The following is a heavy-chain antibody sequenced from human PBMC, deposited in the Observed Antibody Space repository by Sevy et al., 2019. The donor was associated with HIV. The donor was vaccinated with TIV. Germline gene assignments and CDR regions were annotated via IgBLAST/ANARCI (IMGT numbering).Heavy chain of an antibody. CDR2: INHSRST. D-gene: IGHD1-26*01. Sequence: SETLSLTCAVYGGSFSGYYWSRIRQPPGKGLEWIGEINHSRSTNYNPSLKSRVTISVDTSKNQFSLKLSSVTAADTAVYYCARTSVGHYYYYGMDVWGQGTTVTVSS. J-gene: IGHJ6*02. CDR3: ARTSVGHYYYYGMDV. V-gene: IGHV4-34*01. CDR1: GGSFSGYY.